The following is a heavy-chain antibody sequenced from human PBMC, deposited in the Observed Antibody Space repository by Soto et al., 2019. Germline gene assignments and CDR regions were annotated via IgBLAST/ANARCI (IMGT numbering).Heavy chain of an antibody. CDR2: ISYDGSNK. D-gene: IGHD5-12*01. CDR3: AKVDIVATVAVYYYYYGMDV. J-gene: IGHJ6*02. V-gene: IGHV3-30*18. CDR1: GFTFSSYG. Sequence: GGSLRLSCAASGFTFSSYGMHWVRQAPGKGLEWVAVISYDGSNKYYADSVKGRFTISRDNSKNTLYLQMNSLRAEDTAVYYCAKVDIVATVAVYYYYYGMDVWGQGTTVTVSS.